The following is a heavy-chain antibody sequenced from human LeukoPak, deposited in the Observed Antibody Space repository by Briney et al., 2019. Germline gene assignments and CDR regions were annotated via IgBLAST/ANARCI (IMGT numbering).Heavy chain of an antibody. J-gene: IGHJ6*03. D-gene: IGHD3-3*01. V-gene: IGHV1-69*13. CDR2: IIPIFGTA. CDR3: ARNGYYDFWSGYIHPRNYYYMDV. CDR1: GYTFTSYD. Sequence: SVKVSCKAAGYTFTSYDINWVRQATGQGLEWMGGIIPIFGTANYAQKFQGRVTITADESTSTAYMELSSLRSEDTAVYYCARNGYYDFWSGYIHPRNYYYMDVWGKGTTVTVSS.